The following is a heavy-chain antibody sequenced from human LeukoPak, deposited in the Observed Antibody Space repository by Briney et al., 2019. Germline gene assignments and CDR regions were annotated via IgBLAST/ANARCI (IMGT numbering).Heavy chain of an antibody. Sequence: SETLSLTCTVSGGSISSSSYYWGWIRQPPGKGLEWIGSISYSGSTYYNPSLKSRVTISVDTSEKQFSLKLTSVTAADTAVYYCARHKLGLDDGDLYYFDYWGQGTLVTVSS. CDR3: ARHKLGLDDGDLYYFDY. D-gene: IGHD1-7*01. CDR2: ISYSGST. CDR1: GGSISSSSYY. V-gene: IGHV4-39*01. J-gene: IGHJ4*02.